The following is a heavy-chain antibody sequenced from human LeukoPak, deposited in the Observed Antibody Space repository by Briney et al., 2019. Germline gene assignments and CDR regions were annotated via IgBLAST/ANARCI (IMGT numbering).Heavy chain of an antibody. Sequence: SETLSLTCTVSGGSISSSSYYWGWIRQPPGKGLEWIGSISNSGSTYYNPSLKSQVTISVDTSKNQFSLKLSSVTAADTAVYYCARHFFRVAARPGYGFDIWGQGTMVTVCS. V-gene: IGHV4-39*01. CDR3: ARHFFRVAARPGYGFDI. CDR2: ISNSGST. J-gene: IGHJ3*02. CDR1: GGSISSSSYY. D-gene: IGHD6-6*01.